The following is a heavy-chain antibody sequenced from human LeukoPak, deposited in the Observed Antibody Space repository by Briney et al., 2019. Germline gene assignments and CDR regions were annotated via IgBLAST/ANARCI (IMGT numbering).Heavy chain of an antibody. V-gene: IGHV3-30*03. CDR2: ISYDGSNK. J-gene: IGHJ3*02. CDR3: ARDNPYSSSSAFDI. D-gene: IGHD6-13*01. CDR1: RFTFSSHG. Sequence: GGSLRLSCAASRFTFSSHGMNWVRQAPGKGLEWVAVISYDGSNKYYADSVKGRFTISRDNSKNTLYLQMNSLRAEDTAVYYCARDNPYSSSSAFDIWGQGTMVTVSS.